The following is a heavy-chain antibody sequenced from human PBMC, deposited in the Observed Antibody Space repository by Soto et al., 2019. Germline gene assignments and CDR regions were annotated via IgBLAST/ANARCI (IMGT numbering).Heavy chain of an antibody. V-gene: IGHV4-59*01. D-gene: IGHD3-3*01. Sequence: SETLSLTCTVSGGSISSYYWSWIRQPPGKGLEWIGYIYYSGSTNYNPSLKSRVTISVDTSKNQFSLKLSSVTAADTAVYYCARAAIFGVVNPDYYYYYYMDVWGKGTTVTVSS. J-gene: IGHJ6*03. CDR3: ARAAIFGVVNPDYYYYYYMDV. CDR1: GGSISSYY. CDR2: IYYSGST.